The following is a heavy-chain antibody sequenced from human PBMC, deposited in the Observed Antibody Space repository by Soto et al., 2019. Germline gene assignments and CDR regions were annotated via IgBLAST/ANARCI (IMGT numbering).Heavy chain of an antibody. J-gene: IGHJ4*02. Sequence: QVQVVQSRAEVKKPGASVKVSCKTSGYTFTTYDINWVRQAPGQGLEWMGWVSPDHGNAGYAPQFQGRITMTSDTSTSTVYMELNNLSSDDAAVYFCEVTAAGYWRQGTMVTVSS. CDR1: GYTFTTYD. V-gene: IGHV1-8*01. CDR2: VSPDHGNA. CDR3: EVTAAGY. D-gene: IGHD2-21*02.